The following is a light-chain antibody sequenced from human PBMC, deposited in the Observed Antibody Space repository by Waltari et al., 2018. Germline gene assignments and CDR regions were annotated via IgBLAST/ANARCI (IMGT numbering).Light chain of an antibody. CDR1: SSNIGVNS. J-gene: IGLJ3*02. V-gene: IGLV1-44*01. CDR2: KND. Sequence: QSVLTQPPSVSGTPGQRVTISCSGXSSNIGVNSVTWHHQLPGAAPKLLIYKNDQRPSGVPDRFSGSRSGTSASLXISGLQSEDEADFYCXXWDDTFNGPVFXGGTKLTVL. CDR3: XXWDDTFNGPV.